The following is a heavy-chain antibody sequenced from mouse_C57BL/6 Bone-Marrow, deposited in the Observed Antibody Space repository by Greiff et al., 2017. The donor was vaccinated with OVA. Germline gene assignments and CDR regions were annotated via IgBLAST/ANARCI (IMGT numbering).Heavy chain of an antibody. V-gene: IGHV5-6*01. Sequence: EVHLVQSGADLVKPGGSLKLSCAASGFTFTSYGMPWVRQTPGKRLEWVATISTGGSYTYYPDSVKGRFTFSRDNATNPLYLQMSRLKSEDTAMEDCARQWIYYGYLFAYWGQGTLVTVSA. CDR2: ISTGGSYT. CDR1: GFTFTSYG. D-gene: IGHD2-2*01. J-gene: IGHJ3*01. CDR3: ARQWIYYGYLFAY.